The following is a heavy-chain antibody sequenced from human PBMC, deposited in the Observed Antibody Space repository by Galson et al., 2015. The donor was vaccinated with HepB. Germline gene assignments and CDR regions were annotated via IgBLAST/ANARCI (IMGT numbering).Heavy chain of an antibody. CDR3: ARAHFSSTSCRPHYYYGMDV. CDR2: ISAYNGNT. J-gene: IGHJ6*04. D-gene: IGHD2-2*01. Sequence: SVKVSCKASGYTFTSYTISWVRQAPGQGLEWMGWISAYNGNTNYAQKLQGRVTMTTDTSTSTAYMELRSLRSDDTAVYYCARAHFSSTSCRPHYYYGMDVWGRGTTVTVSS. V-gene: IGHV1-18*01. CDR1: GYTFTSYT.